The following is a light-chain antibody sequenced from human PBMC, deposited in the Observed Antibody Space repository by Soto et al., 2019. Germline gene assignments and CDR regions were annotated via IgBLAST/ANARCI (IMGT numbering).Light chain of an antibody. J-gene: IGKJ4*01. CDR3: QQSYITPLT. V-gene: IGKV1-39*01. CDR1: QTIKSY. Sequence: IQMTDSPSSLSASVLDRVTITFLASQTIKSYLNWYQVKLGKAPKLLIYTASSLQSGVPSRFSGSESGTEFTLTISSLQPEDFATYYCQQSYITPLTFGGGTKVDIK. CDR2: TAS.